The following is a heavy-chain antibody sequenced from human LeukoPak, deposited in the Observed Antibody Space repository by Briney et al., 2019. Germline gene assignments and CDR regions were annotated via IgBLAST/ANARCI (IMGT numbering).Heavy chain of an antibody. D-gene: IGHD3-10*01. J-gene: IGHJ4*02. CDR3: ARDLTMVRGVIRH. Sequence: ASVTVSCTASAYTFTSYGISWVRQAPGQGLEWMGWISAYNGNTNYAQKLQGRVTMTTDTSTSTAYMELRSLRSDDTAVYYCARDLTMVRGVIRHWGQGTLVTVSS. V-gene: IGHV1-18*01. CDR1: AYTFTSYG. CDR2: ISAYNGNT.